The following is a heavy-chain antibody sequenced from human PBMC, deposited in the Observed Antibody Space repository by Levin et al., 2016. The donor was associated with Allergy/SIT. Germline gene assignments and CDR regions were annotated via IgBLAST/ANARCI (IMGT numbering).Heavy chain of an antibody. CDR2: MSGSGGRT. Sequence: VRQAPGKGLEFVSSMSGSGGRTFYADSVRGRFTISRDNSKNTLFMQMNNLRAEDTAVYYCAIGPNWGQGTLVTVSS. J-gene: IGHJ4*02. V-gene: IGHV3-23*01. CDR3: AIGPN.